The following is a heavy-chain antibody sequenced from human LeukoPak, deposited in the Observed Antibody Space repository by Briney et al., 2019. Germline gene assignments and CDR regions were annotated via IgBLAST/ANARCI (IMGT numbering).Heavy chain of an antibody. CDR2: ISGSGGST. CDR1: GFTFSSYA. CDR3: AKVNGGSGWGAY. D-gene: IGHD6-19*01. Sequence: GGSLRLSCAASGFTFSSYAMSWVRQAPGKGREWVSAISGSGGSTYYADSVKGRFTISRDNSKNTLYLQMNSLRAEDTAVYYCAKVNGGSGWGAYWGQGTLVTVSS. J-gene: IGHJ4*02. V-gene: IGHV3-23*01.